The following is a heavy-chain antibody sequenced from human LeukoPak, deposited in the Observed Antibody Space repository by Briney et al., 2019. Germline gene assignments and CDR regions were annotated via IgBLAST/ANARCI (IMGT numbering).Heavy chain of an antibody. Sequence: PGRSLRLSCAASGFTFSSHAIHWVSQAPGKGLEWVAVIWYDGSNKYYADSVKGRFTISRDNSKNTLYLQMNSLRAEDTAVYYCARDPYSNYGFFDYWGQGTLVTVSS. J-gene: IGHJ4*02. V-gene: IGHV3-33*08. CDR2: IWYDGSNK. CDR3: ARDPYSNYGFFDY. CDR1: GFTFSSHA. D-gene: IGHD4-11*01.